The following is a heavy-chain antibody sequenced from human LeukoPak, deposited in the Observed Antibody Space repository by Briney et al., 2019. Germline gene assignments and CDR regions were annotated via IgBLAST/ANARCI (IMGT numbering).Heavy chain of an antibody. D-gene: IGHD6-13*01. CDR3: ARDLSGYSFGFGGDL. Sequence: GGSLRLSCAASGFTISANFMSWVRQAPGKGLEWVSVMYSVGSAFYSDSVKGRFTISRDGYKNTLDLQMDSLRVDDTAVYYSARDLSGYSFGFGGDLWGQGTLVTVSS. CDR1: GFTISANF. V-gene: IGHV3-66*01. CDR2: MYSVGSA. J-gene: IGHJ4*02.